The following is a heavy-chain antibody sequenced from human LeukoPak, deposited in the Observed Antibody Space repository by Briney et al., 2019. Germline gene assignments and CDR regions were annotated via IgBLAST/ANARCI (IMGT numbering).Heavy chain of an antibody. J-gene: IGHJ4*02. CDR3: ARDTLSYYDSSGSTVFDY. CDR1: GYTFTGCY. D-gene: IGHD3-22*01. V-gene: IGHV1-18*04. CDR2: ISAYNGNT. Sequence: ASVKVSCKASGYTFTGCYIHWVRQAPGQGLEWMGWISAYNGNTNYAQKLQGRVTMTTDTSTSTAYMELRSLRSDDTAVYYCARDTLSYYDSSGSTVFDYWGQGTLVTVSS.